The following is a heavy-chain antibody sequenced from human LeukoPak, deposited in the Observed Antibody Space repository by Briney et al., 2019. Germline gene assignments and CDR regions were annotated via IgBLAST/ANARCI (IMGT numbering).Heavy chain of an antibody. CDR1: GFTFSTYW. Sequence: PGGSLRLSCAASGFTFSTYWMGWVRQAPGKGLEWVAVILHDGSNIYYADSVKGRFTISRDNSKNTLYLQMNSLRADDTAVYYCARHLYFSGWLFFDYWGQGTLVTVSS. V-gene: IGHV3-33*08. CDR3: ARHLYFSGWLFFDY. D-gene: IGHD6-19*01. J-gene: IGHJ4*02. CDR2: ILHDGSNI.